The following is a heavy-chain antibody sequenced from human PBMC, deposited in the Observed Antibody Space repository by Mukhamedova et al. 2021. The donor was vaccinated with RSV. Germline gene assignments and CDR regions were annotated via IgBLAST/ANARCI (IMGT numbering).Heavy chain of an antibody. CDR1: ELS. Sequence: ELSMHWVRQAPGKGLEWMGGFDPEDGETIYAQKFQGRVTMTEDTSTDTAYMELSSLRSEATAVYYCATYCSSTSCYLSLDAFDIWG. CDR3: ATYCSSTSCYLSLDAFDI. J-gene: IGHJ3*02. CDR2: FDPEDGET. V-gene: IGHV1-24*01. D-gene: IGHD2-2*01.